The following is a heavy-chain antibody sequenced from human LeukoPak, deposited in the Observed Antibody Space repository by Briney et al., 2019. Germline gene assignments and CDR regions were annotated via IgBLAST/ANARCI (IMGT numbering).Heavy chain of an antibody. D-gene: IGHD2-8*01. CDR1: GFTVSSNY. V-gene: IGHV3-53*01. CDR2: IYSGGST. Sequence: GGSLRLSCAASGFTVSSNYMSWVRQAPGKGLEWVSVIYSGGSTYYADSVKGRFTISRDNSKNTLYLQMNSLRAEDTAVYYCAKDRIVLMVYATFDYWGQGTLVTVSS. J-gene: IGHJ4*02. CDR3: AKDRIVLMVYATFDY.